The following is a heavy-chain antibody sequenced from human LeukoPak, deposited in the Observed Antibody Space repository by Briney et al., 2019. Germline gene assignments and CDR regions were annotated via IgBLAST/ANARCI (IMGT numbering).Heavy chain of an antibody. CDR3: ARLAVTSDVDY. CDR2: ISYDGSNK. Sequence: GGSLRLSCAASRFVLSSSAMRWVAQAPGKGLEWVAVISYDGSNKYYADSVKGRFTISSDNSKNTLYLQMNSLRAEDTAVYDCARLAVTSDVDYWGQGTLVTVSS. V-gene: IGHV3-30*04. D-gene: IGHD4-17*01. J-gene: IGHJ4*02. CDR1: RFVLSSSA.